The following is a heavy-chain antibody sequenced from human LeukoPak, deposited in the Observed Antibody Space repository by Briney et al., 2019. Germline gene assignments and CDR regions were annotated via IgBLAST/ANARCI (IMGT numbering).Heavy chain of an antibody. V-gene: IGHV3-66*01. CDR2: IYSGGST. J-gene: IGHJ4*02. Sequence: GGSLRLSCAASGFTVSSNYMSWVRQAPGKGLEWVSVIYSGGSTYYADSVKGRFTISRDNSKNTLYLQMNSLRAEDTAVYYCAREPPTNRDSSNYGSWGQGTLVTVSS. CDR3: AREPPTNRDSSNYGS. CDR1: GFTVSSNY. D-gene: IGHD4-11*01.